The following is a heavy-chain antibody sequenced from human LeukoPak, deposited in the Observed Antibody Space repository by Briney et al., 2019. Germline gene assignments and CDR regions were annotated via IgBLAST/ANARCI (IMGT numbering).Heavy chain of an antibody. CDR2: IYYSGST. Sequence: PSETLSLTCTVSSGSISSYYWSWIRQPPGKGLEWIGYIYYSGSTNYNPSLKSRVTISVDTSKNQFSLKLSSVTAADTAVYYCARMGDYYYDSSGYYYPSIYFDYWGQGTLVAVSS. V-gene: IGHV4-59*12. J-gene: IGHJ4*02. CDR3: ARMGDYYYDSSGYYYPSIYFDY. CDR1: SGSISSYY. D-gene: IGHD3-22*01.